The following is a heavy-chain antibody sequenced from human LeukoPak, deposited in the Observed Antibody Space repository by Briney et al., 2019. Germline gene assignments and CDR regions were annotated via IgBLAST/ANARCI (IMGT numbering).Heavy chain of an antibody. Sequence: PSETLSLTCTVSLDSTTSNFWSWVRQPPGKGLEWIGNIYYSGTTSYNPSLKSRVAISVDTANNQFSLNLNSVTAADTAVYYCARQSPRRVRGVLMTGWFDPWGQGTLVTVSS. D-gene: IGHD3-10*01. V-gene: IGHV4-59*08. CDR1: LDSTTSNF. CDR2: IYYSGTT. CDR3: ARQSPRRVRGVLMTGWFDP. J-gene: IGHJ5*02.